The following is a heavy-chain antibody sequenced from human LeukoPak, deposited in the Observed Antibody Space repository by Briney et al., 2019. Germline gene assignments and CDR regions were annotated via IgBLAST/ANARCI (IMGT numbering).Heavy chain of an antibody. J-gene: IGHJ4*02. CDR3: AKVMGLQTTVTTSFDY. CDR1: GFTFSNHA. CDR2: ISGSGGTT. V-gene: IGHV3-23*01. Sequence: GGSLRLSCAASGFTFSNHAMSWVRQGPGEGLEWVSAISGSGGTTYYADSVKGRFTISRDNSKSTLYLQMKSLRAEDTATYYCAKVMGLQTTVTTSFDYWGQGTQVTVSS. D-gene: IGHD4-17*01.